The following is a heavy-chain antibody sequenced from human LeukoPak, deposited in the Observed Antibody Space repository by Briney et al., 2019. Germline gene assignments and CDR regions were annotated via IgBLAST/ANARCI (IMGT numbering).Heavy chain of an antibody. D-gene: IGHD2-2*01. CDR2: ISYDGSNK. Sequence: GGSLRLSCAASGFTFSSYAMHWVRQAPGKGLEWVAVISYDGSNKYYADSVKGRFTISRDNSKNTRCLQMNSLRAEDTAVYYCAREEIVVVPAAMFYDYWGQGTLVTVSS. V-gene: IGHV3-30*04. CDR3: AREEIVVVPAAMFYDY. CDR1: GFTFSSYA. J-gene: IGHJ4*02.